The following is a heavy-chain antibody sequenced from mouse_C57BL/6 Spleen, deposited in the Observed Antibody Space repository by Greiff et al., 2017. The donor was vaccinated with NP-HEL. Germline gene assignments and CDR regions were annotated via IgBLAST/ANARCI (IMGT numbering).Heavy chain of an antibody. V-gene: IGHV1-50*01. CDR2: IDPSDSYT. J-gene: IGHJ2*01. CDR3: ARSDRVYFDY. D-gene: IGHD3-2*01. CDR1: GYTFTSYW. Sequence: QVQLQQPGAELVKPGASVKLSCKASGYTFTSYWMQWVKQRPGQGLEWIGEIDPSDSYTNYNQKFKGKATLTVDTSSSTAYMQLSSLPSEDSAVYYCARSDRVYFDYWGQGTTLTVSS.